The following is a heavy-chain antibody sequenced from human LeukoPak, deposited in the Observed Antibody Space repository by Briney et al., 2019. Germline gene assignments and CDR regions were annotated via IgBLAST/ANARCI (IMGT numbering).Heavy chain of an antibody. CDR3: ASSTPQATSCYMSAFDI. CDR2: IYYSGST. V-gene: IGHV4-59*08. Sequence: SETLSLTCTVSGGSINGYYCSWIRQPPGKGLEWIGYIYYSGSTYYNPSLKSRVTISVDTSKNQFSLKLSSVTAADTAVYYCASSTPQATSCYMSAFDIWGQGTMVTVSS. D-gene: IGHD2-2*02. J-gene: IGHJ3*02. CDR1: GGSINGYY.